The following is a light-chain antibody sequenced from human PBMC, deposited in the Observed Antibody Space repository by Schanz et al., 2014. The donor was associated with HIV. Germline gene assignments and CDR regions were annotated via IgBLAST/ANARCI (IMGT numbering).Light chain of an antibody. CDR3: SSHAGRSSFVV. V-gene: IGLV2-14*03. CDR2: DVN. J-gene: IGLJ2*01. Sequence: QSALTQPASVSGSPGQSIAISCTGTSSDVGGYNYVSWYQQQPNKAPKLIIYDVNNRPSGVSNRFSGSKSGNTASLTISGLQAEDEADYYCSSHAGRSSFVVFGGGTKLPVL. CDR1: SSDVGGYNY.